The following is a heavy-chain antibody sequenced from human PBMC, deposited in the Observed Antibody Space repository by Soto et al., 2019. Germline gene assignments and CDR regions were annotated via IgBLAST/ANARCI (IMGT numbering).Heavy chain of an antibody. CDR3: ARDGWQMVRGVSISGGMDV. V-gene: IGHV4-30-4*01. J-gene: IGHJ6*02. Sequence: TLSVSCTVSVGSISSRAYYWSWILQPPGKGLEWIGYISYSGSAYYNPSLKSRFTISIDTSKKQFSLNLRSVTAADTAVYYCARDGWQMVRGVSISGGMDVWGQGTRVTVSS. D-gene: IGHD3-10*01. CDR2: ISYSGSA. CDR1: VGSISSRAYY.